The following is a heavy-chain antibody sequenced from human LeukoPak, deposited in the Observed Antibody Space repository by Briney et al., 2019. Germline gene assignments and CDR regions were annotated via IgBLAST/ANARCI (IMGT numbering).Heavy chain of an antibody. CDR1: GYSISSGYY. J-gene: IGHJ3*02. D-gene: IGHD5-18*01. V-gene: IGHV4-38-2*02. Sequence: SETLSRNGTVSGYSISSGYYWGWIRRPPGKGLEWIGAFNHSGSTYYNPSLKSRVTISVDTSKHQFSLKLSSVTAADTAVYYCARSGYSYGADAFDIWGQGTMVTVSS. CDR2: FNHSGST. CDR3: ARSGYSYGADAFDI.